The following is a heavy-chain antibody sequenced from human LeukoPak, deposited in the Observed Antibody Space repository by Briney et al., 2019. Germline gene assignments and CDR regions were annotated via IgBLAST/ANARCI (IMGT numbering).Heavy chain of an antibody. Sequence: ASVKVSCKASGYTFTGYYMHWVRQAPGQGLEWMGWINPNSGGTNYAQKFQGRVTMTRDTSISTAYMELSRLRSDDTAVYYCARPWLPSAAGNGWWFDPWGQGTLVTVSS. D-gene: IGHD6-13*01. CDR2: INPNSGGT. CDR1: GYTFTGYY. CDR3: ARPWLPSAAGNGWWFDP. J-gene: IGHJ5*02. V-gene: IGHV1-2*02.